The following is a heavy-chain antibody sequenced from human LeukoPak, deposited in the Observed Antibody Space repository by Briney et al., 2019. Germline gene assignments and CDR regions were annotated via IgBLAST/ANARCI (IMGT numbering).Heavy chain of an antibody. CDR2: ISGSGGST. D-gene: IGHD3-22*01. V-gene: IGHV3-23*01. Sequence: GGSLRLSCAASGFTFSSYGMSWVRQAPGKGLEWVSAISGSGGSTYYADSVKGRFTISRDNAQNSLYLQMNSLRAEDTAVYYCAREGYDSSGFNTGAFDIWGQGTMVTVSS. CDR1: GFTFSSYG. CDR3: AREGYDSSGFNTGAFDI. J-gene: IGHJ3*02.